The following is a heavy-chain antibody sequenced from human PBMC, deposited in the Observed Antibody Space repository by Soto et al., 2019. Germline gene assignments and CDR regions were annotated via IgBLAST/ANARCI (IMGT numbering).Heavy chain of an antibody. CDR2: IGAYNDNT. D-gene: IGHD6-19*01. CDR1: GYTFTSYG. V-gene: IGHV1-18*01. Sequence: QVQLVQSGGEVKESGASVKVSCKASGYTFTSYGISWVRQAPGQGLEWMGWIGAYNDNTDYVQKLRGRVTMTTDTSTSTAYMELRSLRSDDTAVYYCARDQKWLDAYANLDYWGQGTLVTVSS. CDR3: ARDQKWLDAYANLDY. J-gene: IGHJ4*02.